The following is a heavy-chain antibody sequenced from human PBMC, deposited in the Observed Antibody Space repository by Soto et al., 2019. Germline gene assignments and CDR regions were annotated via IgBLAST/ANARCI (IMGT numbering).Heavy chain of an antibody. J-gene: IGHJ4*02. CDR3: ARVPQHPYYFDY. V-gene: IGHV3-11*03. Sequence: GGSVRLSCAASGFTFSDYDMSWIRQAPGKGLEWVSYISSSSSYTNYADSVKGRFTISRDNAKNSLYLQMNSLRAEDTAVYYCARVPQHPYYFDYWGQGPLVTVSS. CDR2: ISSSSSYT. CDR1: GFTFSDYD. D-gene: IGHD2-2*01.